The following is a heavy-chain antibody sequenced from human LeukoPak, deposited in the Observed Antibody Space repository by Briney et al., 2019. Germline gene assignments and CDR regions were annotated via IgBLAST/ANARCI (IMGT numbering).Heavy chain of an antibody. CDR2: ISVSGGTT. CDR3: ANVIVGATPKSDY. D-gene: IGHD1-26*01. CDR1: GFAFGTYV. V-gene: IGHV3-23*01. J-gene: IGHJ4*02. Sequence: GGSLRLSCAASGFAFGTYVMSWVRQAPGKGLEWVSSISVSGGTTYYAASVKGRFTISRDNSKNTLYMQMNSLRAEDTALYYCANVIVGATPKSDYWGQGALVTVSS.